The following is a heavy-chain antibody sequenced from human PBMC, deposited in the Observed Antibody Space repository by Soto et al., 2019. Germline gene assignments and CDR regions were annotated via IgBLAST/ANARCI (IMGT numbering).Heavy chain of an antibody. CDR1: GGSISTYY. CDR2: IDYTGGA. D-gene: IGHD2-15*01. J-gene: IGHJ4*02. V-gene: IGHV4-59*08. Sequence: PSETLSLTCTVSGGSISTYYWSWIRQPPGKGLEWIGYIDYTGGAKYNPSLKSRVTISVDTSQNQFSLKLTSVTAADTAVYYCARHELGYCSGGSCPYYFDYWGLGTLVTVSS. CDR3: ARHELGYCSGGSCPYYFDY.